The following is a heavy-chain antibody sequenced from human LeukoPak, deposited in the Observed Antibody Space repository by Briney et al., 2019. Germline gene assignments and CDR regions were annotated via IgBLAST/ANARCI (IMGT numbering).Heavy chain of an antibody. CDR1: GFTFSNYG. D-gene: IGHD3-22*01. J-gene: IGHJ4*02. V-gene: IGHV3-30*18. CDR3: AKHQIAYYDSSGSDY. Sequence: GGSLRLSCAASGFTFSNYGMHWVRQAPGKGLEWVALISYDGSNKYYADSVKGRFPISRDNSKNTLYLQMDSLRAEDTAVYYCAKHQIAYYDSSGSDYWGQGTLVTVSS. CDR2: ISYDGSNK.